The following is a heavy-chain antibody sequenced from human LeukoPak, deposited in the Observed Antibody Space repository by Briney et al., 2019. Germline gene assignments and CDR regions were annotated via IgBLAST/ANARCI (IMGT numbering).Heavy chain of an antibody. D-gene: IGHD6-19*01. V-gene: IGHV4-61*01. CDR1: GYSITSAYY. CDR3: ARDRYSSGWYGIDY. CDR2: IYYSGST. Sequence: KPSETLSLTCTVSGYSITSAYYWGWIRQPPGKELEWIGYIYYSGSTNYNPSLKSRVTISVDTSKNQFSLKLSSVTAADTAVYYCARDRYSSGWYGIDYWGQGTLVTVSS. J-gene: IGHJ4*02.